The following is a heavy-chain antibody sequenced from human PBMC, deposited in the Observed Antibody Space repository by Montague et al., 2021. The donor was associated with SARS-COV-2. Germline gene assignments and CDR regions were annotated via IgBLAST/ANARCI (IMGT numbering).Heavy chain of an antibody. V-gene: IGHV4-34*01. CDR2: INQGGAP. D-gene: IGHD3-9*01. J-gene: IGHJ3*02. Sequence: SETLSLTCAVSRGSFSNYYWTWIRRSPGKGLEWIGEINQGGAPNYTPSLKSRVTISLDTSKKQISLKLNSVTAADTAVFFCARGRPVQGSLRHFDSISSGALDIWAQGSLVIVSS. CDR1: RGSFSNYY. CDR3: ARGRPVQGSLRHFDSISSGALDI.